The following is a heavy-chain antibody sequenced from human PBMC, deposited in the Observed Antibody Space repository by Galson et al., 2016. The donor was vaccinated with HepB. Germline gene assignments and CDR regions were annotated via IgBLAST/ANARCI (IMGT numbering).Heavy chain of an antibody. CDR2: ISDDGNNK. CDR3: VRDATGTKENWLDP. CDR1: GFTFSSYA. J-gene: IGHJ5*02. V-gene: IGHV3-30-3*01. D-gene: IGHD1-7*01. Sequence: SLRLSCATSGFTFSSYAIYWVRQAPGKGLEWISVISDDGNNKYYAGSVKGRFTISRDNSNNTLYLQMNGLTAEDTAGYYCVRDATGTKENWLDPWGQGTLVTVSS.